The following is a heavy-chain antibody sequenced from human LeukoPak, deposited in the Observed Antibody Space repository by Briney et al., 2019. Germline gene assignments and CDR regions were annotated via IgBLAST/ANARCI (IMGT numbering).Heavy chain of an antibody. CDR1: GFTFSSYW. CDR2: INSDGSNT. CDR3: ARGRNTMVRGSPYGMDV. J-gene: IGHJ6*04. V-gene: IGHV3-74*01. D-gene: IGHD3-10*01. Sequence: GGSLRLSCAASGFTFSSYWMHWVRQAPGKGLVWVSRINSDGSNTSYADSVKGRFTISRDNAKNTLYLQMNSLRAEDTAVYYCARGRNTMVRGSPYGMDVWGKGTTVTVSS.